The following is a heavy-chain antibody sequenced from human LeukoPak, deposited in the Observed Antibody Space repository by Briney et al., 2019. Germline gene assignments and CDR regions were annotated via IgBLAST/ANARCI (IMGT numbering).Heavy chain of an antibody. CDR2: IRYDGTNK. Sequence: GGSLRLSCAASGFTFSSYGMHWVRQAPGKGLEWVAFIRYDGTNKYYADSVKGRFTISRDNSKNTLYLQMNSLRAEDTAVYYCARGMVGATKLDYWGQGTLVTVSS. V-gene: IGHV3-30*02. CDR3: ARGMVGATKLDY. J-gene: IGHJ4*02. D-gene: IGHD1-26*01. CDR1: GFTFSSYG.